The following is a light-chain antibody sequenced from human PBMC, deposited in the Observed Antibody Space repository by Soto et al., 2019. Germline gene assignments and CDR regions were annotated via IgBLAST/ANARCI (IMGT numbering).Light chain of an antibody. V-gene: IGKV1-5*01. CDR2: DAS. J-gene: IGKJ3*01. Sequence: DIQMTQSPSTLSASVGDTVTITCRTSQTINNLLAWYQKKPGKAPGPLIFDASTVNPGVPSRFSGSESGTDFTLTISDLQPDDFATYYCQHYDIYGRLTFAPGTTVDIK. CDR3: QHYDIYGRLT. CDR1: QTINNL.